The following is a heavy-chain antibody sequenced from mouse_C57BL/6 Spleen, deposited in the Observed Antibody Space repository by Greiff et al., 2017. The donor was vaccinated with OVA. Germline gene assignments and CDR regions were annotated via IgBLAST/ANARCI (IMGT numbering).Heavy chain of an antibody. CDR2: ISSGGDYI. CDR3: TRGICYGDMDD. D-gene: IGHD2-1*01. V-gene: IGHV5-9-1*02. CDR1: GFTFSSYA. Sequence: EVMLVESGEGLVKPGGSLKLSCAASGFTFSSYAMSWVRQTPEKRLEWVAYISSGGDYIYYADTVKGRFTISRDNARNTLYLQLSSLKSEDTAVYYCTRGICYGDMDDWGKGTSVTVSS. J-gene: IGHJ4*01.